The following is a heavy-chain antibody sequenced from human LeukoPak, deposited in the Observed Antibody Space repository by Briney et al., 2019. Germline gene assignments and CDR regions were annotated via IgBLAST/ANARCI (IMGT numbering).Heavy chain of an antibody. CDR1: GFTVSSNY. CDR2: IYSGGST. D-gene: IGHD3-22*01. Sequence: GGSLRLSCAASGFTVSSNYMSWVRQAPGKGLEWVSVIYSGGSTYYADSVKGRFTISRDNSKNTLYLQMNSLRAEDTAVYYCARDLRYDSSGYYSYWGQGTLVTVSS. J-gene: IGHJ4*02. V-gene: IGHV3-66*01. CDR3: ARDLRYDSSGYYSY.